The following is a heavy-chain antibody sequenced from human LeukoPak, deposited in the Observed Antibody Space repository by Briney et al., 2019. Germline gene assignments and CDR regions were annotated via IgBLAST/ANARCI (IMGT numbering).Heavy chain of an antibody. D-gene: IGHD1-26*01. V-gene: IGHV4-59*12. Sequence: SETLSLTCTVSGGSISSYYWSWIRQPPGKGLEWIGYIYYSGSTNYNPSLKSRVTISVDTSKNQFSLKLSSVTAADTAVYYCTAWELLPDYWGQGTLVTVSS. CDR1: GGSISSYY. CDR2: IYYSGST. CDR3: TAWELLPDY. J-gene: IGHJ4*02.